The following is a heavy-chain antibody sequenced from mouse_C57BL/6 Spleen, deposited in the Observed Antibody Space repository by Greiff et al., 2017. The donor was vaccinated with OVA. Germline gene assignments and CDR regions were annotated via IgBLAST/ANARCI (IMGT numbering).Heavy chain of an antibody. D-gene: IGHD2-4*01. CDR2: INPNYGTT. V-gene: IGHV1-39*01. CDR3: AREKGYDYDGDYYAMDY. J-gene: IGHJ4*01. CDR1: GYSFTDYN. Sequence: EVQLQQSGPELVKPGASVKISCKASGYSFTDYNMNWVKQSNGKSLEWIGVINPNYGTTSYNQKFKGKATLTVDQSSSTAYMQLNSLTSEDSAVYYCAREKGYDYDGDYYAMDYWGQGTSVTVSS.